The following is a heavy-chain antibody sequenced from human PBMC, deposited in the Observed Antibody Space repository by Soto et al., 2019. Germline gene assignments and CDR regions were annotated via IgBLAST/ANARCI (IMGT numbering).Heavy chain of an antibody. V-gene: IGHV4-4*02. D-gene: IGHD1-26*01. CDR1: GGSISSSNW. Sequence: ETLSPTCSVSGGSISSSNWWSWVRQPPGKGLEWIVEIYHSGSTNYNPSLKSRVTISVDKSKNQFSLKLSSVTAADTAVYYCANGGSGRVYGMDVWGQGTKVTVYS. CDR3: ANGGSGRVYGMDV. CDR2: IYHSGST. J-gene: IGHJ6*02.